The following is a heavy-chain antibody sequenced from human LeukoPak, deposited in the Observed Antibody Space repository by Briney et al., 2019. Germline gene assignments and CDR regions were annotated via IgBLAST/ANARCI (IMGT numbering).Heavy chain of an antibody. V-gene: IGHV4-30-2*05. D-gene: IGHD2-21*01. CDR3: AREGDNGDYVGY. CDR2: IYHSGST. Sequence: SETLSLTCAVSGGSISSGGYSWSWIRQPPGKGLEWIGYIYHSGSTYYNPSLKSRVTISVDTSKNQFSLKLSSVTAADTAVYYCAREGDNGDYVGYWGQGTLVTVSS. CDR1: GGSISSGGYS. J-gene: IGHJ4*02.